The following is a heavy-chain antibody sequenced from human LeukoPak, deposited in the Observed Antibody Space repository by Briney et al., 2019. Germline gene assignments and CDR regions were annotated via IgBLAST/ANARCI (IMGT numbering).Heavy chain of an antibody. D-gene: IGHD6-19*01. V-gene: IGHV4-39*01. CDR3: VGSRDQWLVDY. Sequence: PSETLSLTCTVSGGSINSSSYYGGWIRQHPGEGLGWVGSVYSTGSTYHSPSHKTPATISVDTSKNQYSLKLSSVTAAYTAVYYCVGSRDQWLVDYWGQGTLATLSS. CDR1: GGSINSSSYY. CDR2: VYSTGST. J-gene: IGHJ4*02.